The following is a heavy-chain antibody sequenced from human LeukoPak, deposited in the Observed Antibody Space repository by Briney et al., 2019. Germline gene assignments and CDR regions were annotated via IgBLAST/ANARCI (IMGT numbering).Heavy chain of an antibody. Sequence: TLSLTCTVSGGSINSGGYYWTWIRQPPGKGLEWIGFIYHSGTTYYKPSLKSRVTISVDTSKNQFSVSLNSMTAADTAVYYCTRDHGAGSNPPTWGQGTLVIVSS. CDR1: GGSINSGGYY. V-gene: IGHV4-30-2*01. CDR2: IYHSGTT. J-gene: IGHJ5*02. D-gene: IGHD4/OR15-4a*01. CDR3: TRDHGAGSNPPT.